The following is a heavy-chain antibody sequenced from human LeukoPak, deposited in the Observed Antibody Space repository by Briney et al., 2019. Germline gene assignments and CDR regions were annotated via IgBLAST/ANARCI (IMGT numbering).Heavy chain of an antibody. CDR1: GFTHRNYW. Sequence: PGGSLRLSCAASGFTHRNYWMHWVRQTPGKGLLWVSRINGDGTSATYAGSVKGRFTISRDNAKNTLYLQMNSLRAEDTAVYYRARVAYCGGDCYSLDYYYMDVWGKGTTVTVSS. CDR2: INGDGTSA. J-gene: IGHJ6*03. CDR3: ARVAYCGGDCYSLDYYYMDV. V-gene: IGHV3-74*01. D-gene: IGHD2-21*02.